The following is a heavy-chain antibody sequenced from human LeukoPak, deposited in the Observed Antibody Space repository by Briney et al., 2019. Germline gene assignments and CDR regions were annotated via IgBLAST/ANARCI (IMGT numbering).Heavy chain of an antibody. CDR2: IIPIFGTA. V-gene: IGHV1-69*06. D-gene: IGHD1-7*01. Sequence: SVKVSCKASGYTFINNWMHWVRQAPGQGLEWMGGIIPIFGTANYAQKFQGRVTITADKSTSTAYMELSSLRSEDTAVYYCARDLTGTTYYFDYWGQGTLVTVSS. J-gene: IGHJ4*02. CDR1: GYTFINNW. CDR3: ARDLTGTTYYFDY.